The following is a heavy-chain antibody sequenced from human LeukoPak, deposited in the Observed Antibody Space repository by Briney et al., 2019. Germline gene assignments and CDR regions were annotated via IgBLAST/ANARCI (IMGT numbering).Heavy chain of an antibody. CDR2: FHITGST. CDR1: GDSISSYY. Sequence: SETLSLTCTVSGDSISSYYWSWIRQPAGKGLEWIGRFHITGSTTYNPSLKSRVSISVDTSRNQFSLKLRSVTAADTAVYYCASMSQPSGSFDLWGQGTLVTV. D-gene: IGHD3-10*01. V-gene: IGHV4-4*07. J-gene: IGHJ4*02. CDR3: ASMSQPSGSFDL.